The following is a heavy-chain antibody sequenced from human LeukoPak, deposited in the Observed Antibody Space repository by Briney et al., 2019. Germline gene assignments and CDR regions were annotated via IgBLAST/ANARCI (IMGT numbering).Heavy chain of an antibody. D-gene: IGHD2-21*01. Sequence: SETLSLTCTVSGGFINSSNYYWGWIRQPPGKGLEWIGSIYYSGSTYYKSSLKSRVTISVDTSKNQFYLKVRSVTAADTAVYYCARQMVVVIDYWGQGTLVTVSS. V-gene: IGHV4-39*01. J-gene: IGHJ4*02. CDR3: ARQMVVVIDY. CDR1: GGFINSSNYY. CDR2: IYYSGST.